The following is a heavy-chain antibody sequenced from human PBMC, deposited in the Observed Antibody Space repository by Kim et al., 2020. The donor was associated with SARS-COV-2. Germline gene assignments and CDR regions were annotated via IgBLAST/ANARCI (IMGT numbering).Heavy chain of an antibody. CDR3: ASGFEDYRGSGSFYRHFDH. CDR1: GFTSSGYA. V-gene: IGHV3-30*04. CDR2: SSFDGTKE. J-gene: IGHJ4*02. D-gene: IGHD3-10*01. Sequence: GGSLRLSCAASGFTSSGYAIHWVRQAPGKGLEWVAVSSFDGTKEYYADSVKGRFTISRDNSKNTLYLQMNSLRAEDTAVYYCASGFEDYRGSGSFYRHFDHWGQGSLVTVSS.